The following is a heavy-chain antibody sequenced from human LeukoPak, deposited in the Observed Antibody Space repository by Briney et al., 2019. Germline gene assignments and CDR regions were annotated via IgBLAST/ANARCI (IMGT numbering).Heavy chain of an antibody. Sequence: GGSLRLSCAASGFTFSSYGMHWVRQAPGKGLEWVAVIWYDGSNKYYADSVKGRFTISRDNSKNTLYLQMNSLRAEDTAVYYCAKSTSRYYYYMDVWGKGTTVTVS. D-gene: IGHD2-2*01. J-gene: IGHJ6*03. CDR1: GFTFSSYG. CDR2: IWYDGSNK. V-gene: IGHV3-33*06. CDR3: AKSTSRYYYYMDV.